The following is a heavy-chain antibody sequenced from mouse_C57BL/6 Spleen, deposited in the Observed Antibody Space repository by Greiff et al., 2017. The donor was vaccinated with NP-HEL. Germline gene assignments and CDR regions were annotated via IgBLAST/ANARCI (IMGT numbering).Heavy chain of an antibody. D-gene: IGHD1-1*01. J-gene: IGHJ3*01. CDR3: ARGHYYGRTFAY. CDR2: IHPNSGST. V-gene: IGHV1-64*01. CDR1: GYTFTSYW. Sequence: VQLQQPGAELVKPGASVKLSCKASGYTFTSYWMHWVKQRPGQGLEWIGMIHPNSGSTNYNEKFKSKATLTVDKSSSTAYMQLSSLTSEDSAVYYCARGHYYGRTFAYWGKGTLVTVSA.